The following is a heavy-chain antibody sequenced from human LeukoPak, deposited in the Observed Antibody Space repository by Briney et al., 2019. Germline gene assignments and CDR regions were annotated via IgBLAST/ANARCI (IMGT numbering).Heavy chain of an antibody. V-gene: IGHV1-8*01. CDR3: VKESGAVFGPDYFDS. CDR2: MNPNSGNT. Sequence: GASVKVSCKASGYIFTRNEMNWVRQAPGQGLEWMGWMNPNSGNTGYTQKFQGRVAMTRDNSITTAYMELSSLRSEDTAVYYCVKESGAVFGPDYFDSWGQGTLVTVSS. J-gene: IGHJ4*02. D-gene: IGHD6-19*01. CDR1: GYIFTRNE.